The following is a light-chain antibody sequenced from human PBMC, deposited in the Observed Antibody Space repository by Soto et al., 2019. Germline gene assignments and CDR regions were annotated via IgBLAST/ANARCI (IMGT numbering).Light chain of an antibody. CDR1: QSVGSN. V-gene: IGKV3-15*01. Sequence: EIVMTQSPAALSVSPGERATLSCRASQSVGSNLAWYQQKPGQAPRLLIYGASTRATGIPDRFSGSGSGTEFTLTISSLEPEDFGVYYCQQRSNWPPVTFGGGTKVDIK. CDR3: QQRSNWPPVT. CDR2: GAS. J-gene: IGKJ4*01.